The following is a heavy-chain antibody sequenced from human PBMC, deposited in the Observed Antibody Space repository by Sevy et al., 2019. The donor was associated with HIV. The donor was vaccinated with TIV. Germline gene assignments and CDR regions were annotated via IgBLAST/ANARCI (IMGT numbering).Heavy chain of an antibody. CDR1: GGSVSGDC. V-gene: IGHV4-59*02. CDR3: GRDYWGSVDY. D-gene: IGHD7-27*01. Sequence: SETLSLTCSVSGGSVSGDCWSWIRQPPGKGLEWIGYFCHSGRTNYNPSLKSRITMSVDTSKNQFSLKLSSVTAADTAVYFCGRDYWGSVDYWGQGTLVTVSS. CDR2: FCHSGRT. J-gene: IGHJ4*02.